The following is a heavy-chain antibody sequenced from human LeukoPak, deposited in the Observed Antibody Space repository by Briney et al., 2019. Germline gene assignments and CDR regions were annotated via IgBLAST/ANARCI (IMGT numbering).Heavy chain of an antibody. CDR1: GGSFSGYY. D-gene: IGHD1-1*01. CDR2: INHSGST. Sequence: SETLSLTCAVYGGSFSGYYWGWIRQPPGKGLEWIGEINHSGSTNYNPSLKSRVTISVDTSKNQFSLKLSSVTAADTAVYYCARGCRGYYYYYYMDVWGKGTTVTVSS. CDR3: ARGCRGYYYYYYMDV. J-gene: IGHJ6*03. V-gene: IGHV4-34*01.